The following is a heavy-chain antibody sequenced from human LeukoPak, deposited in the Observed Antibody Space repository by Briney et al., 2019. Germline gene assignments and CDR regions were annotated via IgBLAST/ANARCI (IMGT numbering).Heavy chain of an antibody. CDR3: TRDRRDGYNYVDL. V-gene: IGHV4-59*01. D-gene: IGHD5-24*01. CDR1: GGSINNYY. Sequence: SETLSLTCTVSGGSINNYYWSWVRQPPGKGLEWIGYISYIGNTDYNPSLTSRVTISVDTSKNQFSLKLNSLTPAGTAIYYCTRDRRDGYNYVDLGGQGTMVTVSS. J-gene: IGHJ4*02. CDR2: ISYIGNT.